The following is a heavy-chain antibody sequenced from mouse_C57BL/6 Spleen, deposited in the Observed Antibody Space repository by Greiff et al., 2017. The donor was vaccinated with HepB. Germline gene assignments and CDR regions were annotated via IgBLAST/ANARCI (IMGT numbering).Heavy chain of an antibody. D-gene: IGHD2-2*01. J-gene: IGHJ4*01. CDR3: TTGTMVTTGAMDY. V-gene: IGHV14-4*01. CDR2: IDPENGDT. CDR1: GFNIKDDY. Sequence: EVQLQQSGAELVRPGASVKLSCTASGFNIKDDYMHWVKQRPEQGLEWIGWIDPENGDTEYASKFQGKATITADTSSNTAYLQLSSLTSEDTAVYYGTTGTMVTTGAMDYWGQGTSVTVSS.